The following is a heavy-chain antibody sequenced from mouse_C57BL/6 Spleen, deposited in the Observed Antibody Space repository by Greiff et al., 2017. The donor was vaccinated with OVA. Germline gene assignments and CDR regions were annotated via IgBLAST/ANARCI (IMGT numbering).Heavy chain of an antibody. V-gene: IGHV5-4*01. CDR2: ISDGGSYT. CDR3: AREGDYAWFAY. CDR1: GFTFSSYA. Sequence: EVKLMESGGGLVKPGGSLKLSCAASGFTFSSYAMSWVRQTPEKRLEWVATISDGGSYTYYPDNVKGRFTISRDNAKNNLYLQMSHLKSEDTAMYYCAREGDYAWFAYWGQGTLVTVSA. D-gene: IGHD2-4*01. J-gene: IGHJ3*01.